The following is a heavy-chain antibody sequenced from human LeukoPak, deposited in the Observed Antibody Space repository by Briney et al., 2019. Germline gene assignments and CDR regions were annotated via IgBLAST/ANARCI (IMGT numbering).Heavy chain of an antibody. CDR2: IYTSGST. CDR1: GGSISSGSYY. Sequence: SETLSLTCTVSGGSISSGSYYWSWIRQPAGKGLEWIGRIYTSGSTNYNPSLKSRVTISVDTSKNQFSLKLSSVTAADTAVYYCARDPLRRSGYSAGAFDIWGQGTMVTVSS. J-gene: IGHJ3*02. D-gene: IGHD3-3*01. CDR3: ARDPLRRSGYSAGAFDI. V-gene: IGHV4-61*02.